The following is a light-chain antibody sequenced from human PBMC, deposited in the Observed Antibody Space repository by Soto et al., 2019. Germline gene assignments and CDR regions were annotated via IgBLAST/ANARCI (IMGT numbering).Light chain of an antibody. V-gene: IGLV1-51*02. Sequence: QSVLTQPPSVSAAPGQKVTISCSGSSSNIGNNYVSWYQQLPGTAPKLLIYENNKRPSGIPDRLSGSKSGTSATLGITGLQNGEEADYYCGTWDSSLSAGVFGTGTKLTVL. J-gene: IGLJ1*01. CDR1: SSNIGNNY. CDR3: GTWDSSLSAGV. CDR2: ENN.